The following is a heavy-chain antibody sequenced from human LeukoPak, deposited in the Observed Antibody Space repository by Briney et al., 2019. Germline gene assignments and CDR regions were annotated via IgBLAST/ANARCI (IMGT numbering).Heavy chain of an antibody. CDR3: ARVGTMVRGRWYFDY. D-gene: IGHD3-10*01. J-gene: IGHJ4*02. CDR1: GYSFTSYW. V-gene: IGHV5-51*01. Sequence: GESLKISCKGSGYSFTSYWIGWVRQMPGKGLEWMGIIYPGDSDTRYSPSFQGQVTISADKSISTAYLQWSSLKASDTAMYYCARVGTMVRGRWYFDYWGQGTLVTVSS. CDR2: IYPGDSDT.